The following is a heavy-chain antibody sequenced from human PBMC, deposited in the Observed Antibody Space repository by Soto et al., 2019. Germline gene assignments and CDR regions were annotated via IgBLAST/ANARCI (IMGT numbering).Heavy chain of an antibody. CDR2: ISAYNGNT. Sequence: QVQLVQSGAEVKKPGASVKVSCKASGYSFTSYGISWVRQAPGQGLEWMGWISAYNGNTNYAEKLQGRVTMTTDTSESTAQMELRRLRSDATDVYHCVRANGVVESDVWGQGTMVTVSS. CDR1: GYSFTSYG. J-gene: IGHJ6*02. V-gene: IGHV1-18*01. CDR3: VRANGVVESDV. D-gene: IGHD3-10*01.